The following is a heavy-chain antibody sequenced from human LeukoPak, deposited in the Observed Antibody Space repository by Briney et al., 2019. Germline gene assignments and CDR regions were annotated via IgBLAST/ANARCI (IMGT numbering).Heavy chain of an antibody. CDR1: GFTFSSYS. D-gene: IGHD5-12*01. V-gene: IGHV3-21*01. CDR3: ARDGRDTVATIPGYFDL. Sequence: GGSLRLSCAASGFTFSSYSMNWVRQAPGKGLGWVSSICSSSSYIYYADSVKGRFTISRDNAKNSLYLQMNSLRAEDTAVYYCARDGRDTVATIPGYFDLWGRGTLVTVSS. J-gene: IGHJ2*01. CDR2: ICSSSSYI.